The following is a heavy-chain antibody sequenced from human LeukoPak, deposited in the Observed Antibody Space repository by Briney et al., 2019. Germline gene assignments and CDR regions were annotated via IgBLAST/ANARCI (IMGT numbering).Heavy chain of an antibody. J-gene: IGHJ6*03. CDR2: INNSGGST. Sequence: GGSLRLSCAASGFTFSSYAMNWVRQAPGKGLAWVSGINNSGGSTYYADSVKGRFTVSRDNSKNTLYLQMKSLRAEDTAVYYCAKGGGYEAQYYYYYLDVWGKGTTVTITS. CDR3: AKGGGYEAQYYYYYLDV. V-gene: IGHV3-23*01. D-gene: IGHD5-12*01. CDR1: GFTFSSYA.